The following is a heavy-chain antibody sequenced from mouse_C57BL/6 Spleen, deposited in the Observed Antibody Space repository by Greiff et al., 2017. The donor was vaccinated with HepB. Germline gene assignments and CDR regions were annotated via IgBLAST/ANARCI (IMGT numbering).Heavy chain of an antibody. CDR1: GYAFSSSW. CDR2: IYPGDGDT. V-gene: IGHV1-82*01. J-gene: IGHJ3*01. Sequence: VQLQQSGPELVKPGASVKISCKASGYAFSSSWMNWVKQRPGKGLEWIGRIYPGDGDTNYNGKFKGKATLTADKSSSTAYMQLSSLTSEDSAVYFCAREGNFFAYWGQRTLVTVSA. D-gene: IGHD2-1*01. CDR3: AREGNFFAY.